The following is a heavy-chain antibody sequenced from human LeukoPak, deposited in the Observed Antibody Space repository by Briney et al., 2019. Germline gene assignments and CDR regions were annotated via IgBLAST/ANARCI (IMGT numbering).Heavy chain of an antibody. CDR3: ARSGDRSTMVRGVNWFDP. D-gene: IGHD3-10*01. CDR2: INTNTGHP. Sequence: ASVNVSCTASGYTFTIYYMHWVRQAPGQGLEWMGWINTNTGHPTYAQDFTGRFVFSLDTSVSTAYLQINILEPEDAAVYYCARSGDRSTMVRGVNWFDPWGQGTLVTVSS. J-gene: IGHJ5*02. CDR1: GYTFTIYY. V-gene: IGHV7-4-1*02.